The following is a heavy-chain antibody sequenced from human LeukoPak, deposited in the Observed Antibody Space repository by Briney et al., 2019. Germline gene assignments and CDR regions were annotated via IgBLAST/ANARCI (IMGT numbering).Heavy chain of an antibody. CDR1: GYTFTSYG. CDR3: ATLYGDYRNWFDP. D-gene: IGHD4-17*01. CDR2: IIPIFGTA. J-gene: IGHJ5*02. Sequence: ASVKVSCKASGYTFTSYGISWVRQAPGQGLEWMGGIIPIFGTANYAQKFQGRVTITADKSTSTAYMELSSLRSEDTAVYYCATLYGDYRNWFDPWGQGTLVTVSS. V-gene: IGHV1-69*06.